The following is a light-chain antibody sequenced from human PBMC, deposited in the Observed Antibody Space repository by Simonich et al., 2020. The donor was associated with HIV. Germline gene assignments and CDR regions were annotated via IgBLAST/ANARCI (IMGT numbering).Light chain of an antibody. CDR3: QQYNNWPYT. V-gene: IGKV1-39*01. CDR2: AAS. J-gene: IGKJ2*01. Sequence: DIQMTQSPSSLSASVGDRVTITCRASQYITKYLNWYQQKPGKAPELLIYAASNLQSGVPSRFSGSGSGTDFTLTVSSMQSEDFAVYYCQQYNNWPYTFGQGTKLEIK. CDR1: QYITKY.